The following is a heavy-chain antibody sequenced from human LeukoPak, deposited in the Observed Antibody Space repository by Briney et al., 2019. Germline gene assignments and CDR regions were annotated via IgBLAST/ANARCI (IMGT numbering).Heavy chain of an antibody. CDR2: IWYDGSNK. CDR3: ASASSWYGYYGMDV. Sequence: PGGSLRLSCAASGFTFSSYGMHWVRQAPGKGLEWVAVIWYDGSNKYYADSVKGRFTISRDNSKNTLYLQTNSLRAEDTAVYYCASASSWYGYYGMDVWGQGTTVTVSS. CDR1: GFTFSSYG. V-gene: IGHV3-33*01. D-gene: IGHD6-13*01. J-gene: IGHJ6*02.